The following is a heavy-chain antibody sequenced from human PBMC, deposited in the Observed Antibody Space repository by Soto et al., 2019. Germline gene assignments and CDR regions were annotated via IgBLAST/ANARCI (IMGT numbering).Heavy chain of an antibody. Sequence: PGESLKISCAASGFTFSSYGMHWVRQAPGKGLEWVAVISYDGSNKYYADSVKGRFTISRDNSKNTLYLQMNSLRAEDTAVYYCAKDSPASGSYYGELDYWGQGTLVTVSS. CDR2: ISYDGSNK. CDR1: GFTFSSYG. V-gene: IGHV3-30*18. D-gene: IGHD1-26*01. J-gene: IGHJ4*02. CDR3: AKDSPASGSYYGELDY.